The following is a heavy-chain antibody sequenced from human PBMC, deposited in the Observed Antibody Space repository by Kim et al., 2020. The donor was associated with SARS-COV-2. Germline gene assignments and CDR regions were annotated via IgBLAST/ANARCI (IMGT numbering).Heavy chain of an antibody. CDR2: ISSSGSTI. CDR3: AIDYYDSSGYYYYYYYGMDV. CDR1: GFTFSSYE. J-gene: IGHJ6*02. V-gene: IGHV3-48*03. D-gene: IGHD3-22*01. Sequence: GGSLRLSCAASGFTFSSYEMNWVRQAPGKGLEWVSYISSSGSTIYYADSVKGRFTISRDNAKNSLYLQMNSLRAEDTAVYYCAIDYYDSSGYYYYYYYGMDVWGQGTTVTVSS.